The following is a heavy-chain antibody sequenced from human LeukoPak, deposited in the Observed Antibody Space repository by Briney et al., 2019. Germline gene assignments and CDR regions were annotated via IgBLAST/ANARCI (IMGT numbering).Heavy chain of an antibody. D-gene: IGHD6-13*01. CDR3: AKDVAAAGIFDY. V-gene: IGHV3-23*01. J-gene: IGHJ4*02. Sequence: GGSLRLSCAASGFTFSSYATSWVRQAPGKGLEWVSAISGSGGSTYYADSVKGRFTISRDNSKNTLYLQMNSLRAEDTAVYYCAKDVAAAGIFDYWGQGTLVTVSS. CDR2: ISGSGGST. CDR1: GFTFSSYA.